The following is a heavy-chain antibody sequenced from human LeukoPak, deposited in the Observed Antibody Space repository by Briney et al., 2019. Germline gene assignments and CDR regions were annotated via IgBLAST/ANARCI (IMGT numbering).Heavy chain of an antibody. J-gene: IGHJ6*03. CDR3: ARVVDYGDHYYYYYYMDV. CDR1: GFTFSSYW. CDR2: IKQDGSEK. Sequence: GGSLRLSCAASGFTFSSYWMSWVRQAPGKGLEWVANIKQDGSEKYYVDSVKGRFTISRDNAKNSLYLQMNSLRAEDTAVYYCARVVDYGDHYYYYYYMDVWGKGTTVTVSS. D-gene: IGHD4-17*01. V-gene: IGHV3-7*01.